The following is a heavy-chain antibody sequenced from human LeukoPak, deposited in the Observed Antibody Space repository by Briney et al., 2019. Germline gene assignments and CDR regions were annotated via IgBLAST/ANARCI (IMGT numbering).Heavy chain of an antibody. D-gene: IGHD2-2*01. CDR1: GGSFSGYY. V-gene: IGHV4-34*01. Sequence: SETLSLTCAVYGGSFSGYYGSWIRQPPGEGLEWIGEINHSGSTNYNPSLKSRVTISVDTSKNQFSLKLSSVTAADTAVYYCARAVPLYCSSTSCSKETLDYWGQGTLVTVSS. CDR2: INHSGST. CDR3: ARAVPLYCSSTSCSKETLDY. J-gene: IGHJ4*02.